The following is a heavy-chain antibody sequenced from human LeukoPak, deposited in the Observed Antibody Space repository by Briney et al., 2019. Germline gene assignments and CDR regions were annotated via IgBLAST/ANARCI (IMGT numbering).Heavy chain of an antibody. J-gene: IGHJ4*02. CDR1: GFTFSSYA. D-gene: IGHD2-2*01. Sequence: SGGSLRLSCAASGFTFSSYAMSWVRQAPGKGLEWVSAISGSGGSTYYADSVKGRFTISRDNSKNTLYLQMNSLRAEDTAVYYCAKGTSGYCSSTSCHGGDYWGQGTLVTVSS. CDR3: AKGTSGYCSSTSCHGGDY. CDR2: ISGSGGST. V-gene: IGHV3-23*01.